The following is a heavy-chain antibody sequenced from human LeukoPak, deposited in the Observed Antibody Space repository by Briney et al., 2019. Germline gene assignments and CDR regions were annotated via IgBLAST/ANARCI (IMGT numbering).Heavy chain of an antibody. D-gene: IGHD6-19*01. Sequence: ASVKVSCTASGYTFTGYYMHWVRQAPGQGLEWMGWINPNSGGTNYAQKFQGRVTMTRDTSISTVYMELSRLRSDDTAVYYCARAGQWLVLYYFDYWGQGTLVTVSS. J-gene: IGHJ4*02. CDR2: INPNSGGT. CDR3: ARAGQWLVLYYFDY. V-gene: IGHV1-2*02. CDR1: GYTFTGYY.